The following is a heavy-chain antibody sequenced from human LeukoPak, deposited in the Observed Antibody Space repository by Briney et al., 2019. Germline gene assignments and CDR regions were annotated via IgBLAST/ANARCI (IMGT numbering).Heavy chain of an antibody. CDR3: AKDHGSGSYYNLPDF. D-gene: IGHD3-10*01. Sequence: PGGSLRLSCAASGFTFSSYSMNWVRQAPGKGLEWVSYISSSSSTIYYAGSVKGRFTISRDNAKNSLYLQMNSLRDEDTAFYYCAKDHGSGSYYNLPDFWGQGTLVTVSS. CDR1: GFTFSSYS. V-gene: IGHV3-48*02. J-gene: IGHJ4*02. CDR2: ISSSSSTI.